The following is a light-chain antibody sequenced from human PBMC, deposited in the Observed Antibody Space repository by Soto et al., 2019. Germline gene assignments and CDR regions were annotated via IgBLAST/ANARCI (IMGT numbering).Light chain of an antibody. V-gene: IGKV1-27*01. Sequence: IHITQSPSSLAASVGDRVTITCRASQGISNYLAWYQQKPGKVPKLLVYASSTLQSGVPSRFSGSGSGTAFTLTISGLQPEDVASYYCQKYNSGPFTFGPGSKVDIK. CDR2: ASS. CDR1: QGISNY. J-gene: IGKJ3*01. CDR3: QKYNSGPFT.